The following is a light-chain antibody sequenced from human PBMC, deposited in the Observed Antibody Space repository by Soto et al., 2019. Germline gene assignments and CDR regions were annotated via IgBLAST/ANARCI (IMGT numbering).Light chain of an antibody. J-gene: IGLJ2*01. CDR2: NNN. V-gene: IGLV1-44*01. CDR1: SSNIGSNP. Sequence: QSVLTQPPSASGTSGQRVTISCSGSSSNIGSNPVHWYQQVPGTAPKLLIHNNNQRPSGVPARFSGSKSGTSASLAISGLQAEDEADYYCAAWDDSLNGVLFGGGTKLTVL. CDR3: AAWDDSLNGVL.